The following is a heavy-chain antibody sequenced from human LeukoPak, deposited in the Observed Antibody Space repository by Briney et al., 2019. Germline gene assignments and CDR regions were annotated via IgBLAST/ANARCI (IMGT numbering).Heavy chain of an antibody. Sequence: GGSLRLSCAASGFTFGDYYMSWIRQAPGKGLEWVSYISSSGSTIYYADSVKGRFTISRDNAKNSLYLQMNSLRAEDTAVYYCAREEYQLRGHYYYYYGMDVWGQGTTVTVSS. D-gene: IGHD2-2*01. CDR1: GFTFGDYY. J-gene: IGHJ6*02. CDR3: AREEYQLRGHYYYYYGMDV. V-gene: IGHV3-11*01. CDR2: ISSSGSTI.